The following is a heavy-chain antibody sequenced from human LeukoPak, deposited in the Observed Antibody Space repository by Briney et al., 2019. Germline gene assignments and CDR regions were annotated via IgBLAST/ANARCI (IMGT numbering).Heavy chain of an antibody. J-gene: IGHJ5*02. CDR3: ARSITMVRGRNWFDP. CDR2: IYYSGST. D-gene: IGHD3-10*01. CDR1: GGSISSGGYY. V-gene: IGHV4-31*03. Sequence: PSETLSLTCTVSGGSISSGGYYWSWIRQHPGKGPEWIGYIYYSGSTYYNPSLKSRVTISVDTSKNQFSLKLSSVTAADTAVYYCARSITMVRGRNWFDPWGQGTLVTVSS.